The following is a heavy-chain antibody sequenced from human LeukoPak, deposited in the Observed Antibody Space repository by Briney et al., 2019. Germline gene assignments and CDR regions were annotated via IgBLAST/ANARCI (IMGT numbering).Heavy chain of an antibody. CDR3: ARHQYYYDSSGYPDY. Sequence: SETLSLTCTVSGGSISSSSYYWGWIRQPPGKGLEWIGSIYYSGSTYYNPSLKSRVTISVDTSKNQFSLKLCSVTAADTAVYYCARHQYYYDSSGYPDYWGQGTLVTVSS. D-gene: IGHD3-22*01. V-gene: IGHV4-39*01. CDR2: IYYSGST. CDR1: GGSISSSSYY. J-gene: IGHJ4*02.